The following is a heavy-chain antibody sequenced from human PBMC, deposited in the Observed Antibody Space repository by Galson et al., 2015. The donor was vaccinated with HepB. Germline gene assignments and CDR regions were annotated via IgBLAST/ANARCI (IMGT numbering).Heavy chain of an antibody. J-gene: IGHJ4*02. Sequence: SVKVSCKVSGNTLIELPVHWVRQAPGKGLEWMGGFDPEEGVTVESPSFRGRVTMTEDSSTDTAYMELSSLTSDDTAVYYCAGNYGDLPSYFNYWGQGTPVTVSS. CDR2: FDPEEGVT. CDR3: AGNYGDLPSYFNY. V-gene: IGHV1-24*01. D-gene: IGHD4-17*01. CDR1: GNTLIELP.